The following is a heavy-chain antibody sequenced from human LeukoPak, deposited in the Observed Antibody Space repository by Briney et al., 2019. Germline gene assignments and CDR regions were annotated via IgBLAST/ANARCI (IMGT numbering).Heavy chain of an antibody. Sequence: ETLSLTCTVSGGSISSYYWGWIRQPPGKGLEWIGYIYYSGSTNYNPSLKSRVTISVDTSKNQFSLKLSSVTAADTAVYYCARSDPCSGGSCYEYYFDYWGQGTLVTVSS. CDR3: ARSDPCSGGSCYEYYFDY. V-gene: IGHV4-59*01. J-gene: IGHJ4*02. CDR1: GGSISSYY. D-gene: IGHD2-15*01. CDR2: IYYSGST.